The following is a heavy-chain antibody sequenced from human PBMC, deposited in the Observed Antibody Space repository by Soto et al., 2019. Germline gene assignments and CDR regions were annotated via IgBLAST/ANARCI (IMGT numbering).Heavy chain of an antibody. CDR3: VRDFDGSGSYYTAY. CDR2: TRPNNGNT. Sequence: QVQMVQSGAEVKKPGASVKVSCKASGYTFSIYGINWVRQAPGQVLEWMGWTRPNNGNTKYAQNLQGRVTMTTDTSTSKAYMKLRSLRPDDTAVYYCVRDFDGSGSYYTAYWGQGTLVTVSS. J-gene: IGHJ4*02. D-gene: IGHD3-10*01. V-gene: IGHV1-18*01. CDR1: GYTFSIYG.